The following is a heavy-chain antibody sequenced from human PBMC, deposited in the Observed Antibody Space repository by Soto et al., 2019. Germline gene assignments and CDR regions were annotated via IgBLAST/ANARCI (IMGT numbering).Heavy chain of an antibody. CDR3: ARHRGYSSSFFDY. D-gene: IGHD6-13*01. Sequence: SETLSLTCTVSGGSISSSSYYWGWIRQPPGKGLEWIGSIYYSGSTYYNPSLKSRVTISVDTSKNQFSLKLSSVTAADTAVYYCARHRGYSSSFFDYWGQGTLVTVSS. V-gene: IGHV4-39*01. J-gene: IGHJ4*02. CDR2: IYYSGST. CDR1: GGSISSSSYY.